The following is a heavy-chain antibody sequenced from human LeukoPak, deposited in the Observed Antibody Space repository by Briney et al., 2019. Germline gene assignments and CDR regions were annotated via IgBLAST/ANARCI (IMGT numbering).Heavy chain of an antibody. Sequence: HPGGSLRLSCAASGFTFSSYGMHWVRQAPGKGLEGVAFIRYDGSNKYYADSVKGRFTISRDNSKNTLYLQMNSLRAEDTAVYYCAKARVMSGYDIDYWGPGTLVTVSS. CDR1: GFTFSSYG. D-gene: IGHD5-12*01. CDR3: AKARVMSGYDIDY. V-gene: IGHV3-30*02. J-gene: IGHJ4*02. CDR2: IRYDGSNK.